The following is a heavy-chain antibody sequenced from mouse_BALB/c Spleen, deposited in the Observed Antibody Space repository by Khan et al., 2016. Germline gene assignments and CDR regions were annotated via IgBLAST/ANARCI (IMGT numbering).Heavy chain of an antibody. CDR1: GYTFTNYG. CDR3: ARYSYYCGSSRYFDF. CDR2: INTYSGES. Sequence: QIQLGQSGPELKKPGKTVKISCKASGYTFTNYGMNWLKQAPGKGLKWMGWINTYSGESTYADDFKGRFASSLEPSANTPYFQINNLKNEDTATXCWARYSYYCGSSRYFDFWGAGTTVTVSS. V-gene: IGHV9-3-1*01. J-gene: IGHJ1*01. D-gene: IGHD1-1*01.